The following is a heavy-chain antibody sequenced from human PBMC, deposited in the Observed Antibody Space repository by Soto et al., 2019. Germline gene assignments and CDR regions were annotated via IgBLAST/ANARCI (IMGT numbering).Heavy chain of an antibody. CDR1: GGSISTYY. Sequence: SETLSLTCTFSGGSISTYYWSWIRQPAGKGLEWIGRVYTSGGTNYNPSLKSRVTMSRDTSKKQFFLSLSSVTAADTAVYYCARGAAAGVDYGMDLWGQGTKVIASS. D-gene: IGHD6-13*01. J-gene: IGHJ6*02. CDR2: VYTSGGT. V-gene: IGHV4-4*07. CDR3: ARGAAAGVDYGMDL.